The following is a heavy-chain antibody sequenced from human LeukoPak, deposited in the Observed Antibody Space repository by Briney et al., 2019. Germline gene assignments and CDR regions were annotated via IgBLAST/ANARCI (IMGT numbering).Heavy chain of an antibody. D-gene: IGHD3-22*01. CDR1: GFTFDDYA. J-gene: IGHJ5*02. Sequence: GGSLRLSCAASGFTFDDYAMHWVRQPPGKGLEWVSGISWNSGIIGYADSVKGRFTISRDNSKNTLYLQMNSLRAEDTAVYYCAKAPYYYDSTEGWFDPWGQGTLVTVSS. CDR3: AKAPYYYDSTEGWFDP. CDR2: ISWNSGII. V-gene: IGHV3-9*01.